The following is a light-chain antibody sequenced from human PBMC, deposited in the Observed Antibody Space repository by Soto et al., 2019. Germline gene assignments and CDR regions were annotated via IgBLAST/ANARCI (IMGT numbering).Light chain of an antibody. J-gene: IGKJ4*01. CDR1: QSVSSD. CDR2: DAS. Sequence: IALTQSPATLSLSPGERATFSCRASQSVSSDLVWYQQKPGQAPRLLIYDASNRATGSPARFSGSGSGTDFTLTISSLEPEDFAVYYCQQRSNWPPLTFGGGTKVDIK. CDR3: QQRSNWPPLT. V-gene: IGKV3-11*01.